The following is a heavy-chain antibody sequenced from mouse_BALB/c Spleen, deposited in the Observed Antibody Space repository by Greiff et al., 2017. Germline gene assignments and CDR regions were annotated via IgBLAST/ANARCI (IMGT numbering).Heavy chain of an antibody. J-gene: IGHJ1*01. V-gene: IGHV5-6-5*01. D-gene: IGHD1-1*01. CDR1: GFTFSSYA. CDR3: ARGGGTVGGGYFDV. Sequence: DVKLVESGGGLVKPGGSLKLSCAASGFTFSSYAMSWVRQTPEKRLEWVASISSGGSTYYPGSVKGRFTISRDNARNILYLQMSSLRSEDTAMYYCARGGGTVGGGYFDVWGAGTTVTVSS. CDR2: ISSGGST.